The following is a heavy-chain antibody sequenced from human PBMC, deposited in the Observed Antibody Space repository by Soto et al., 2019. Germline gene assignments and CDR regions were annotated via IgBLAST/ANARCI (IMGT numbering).Heavy chain of an antibody. V-gene: IGHV4-31*03. D-gene: IGHD3-10*01. J-gene: IGHJ5*02. CDR1: GGSISSGGYY. CDR2: IYYSGST. Sequence: SETLSLTCTVSGGSISSGGYYWSWIRQHPGKGLEWIGYIYYSGSTYYNPSLKSRVTISADTSKNQFSLKLISVTAADTAVYYCSRDNGRNYYGSGSYFLSWGQGTLVTVSS. CDR3: SRDNGRNYYGSGSYFLS.